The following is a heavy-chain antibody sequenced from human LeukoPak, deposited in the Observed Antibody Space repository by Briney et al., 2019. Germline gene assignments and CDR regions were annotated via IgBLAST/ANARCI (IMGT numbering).Heavy chain of an antibody. V-gene: IGHV3-74*01. CDR1: GFTFSGYW. J-gene: IGHJ4*02. CDR3: LREVIR. D-gene: IGHD3-10*01. CDR2: ISTDGRRK. Sequence: PGGSLRLSCAASGFTFSGYWMYWVRRAPWKGPVWISTISTDGRRKNYADSVKGRFTISRDNAKNTLYLQMNSLRAEDTATYYCLREVIRGGQGTLVTVSS.